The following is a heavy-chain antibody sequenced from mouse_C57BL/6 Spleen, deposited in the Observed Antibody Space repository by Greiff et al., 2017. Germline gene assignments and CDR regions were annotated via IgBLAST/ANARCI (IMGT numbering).Heavy chain of an antibody. Sequence: QVQLQQPGAELVMPGASVKLSCKASGYTFTSYWMHWVKQRPGQGLEWIGEIDPTDSYTNYNDKFKGKATLTVDKSSSTAYMQLSSLTSEDSAVYYYASRDSNYPYSMDYWGQGTSVTVSS. CDR3: ASRDSNYPYSMDY. CDR2: IDPTDSYT. V-gene: IGHV1-69*01. D-gene: IGHD2-5*01. J-gene: IGHJ4*01. CDR1: GYTFTSYW.